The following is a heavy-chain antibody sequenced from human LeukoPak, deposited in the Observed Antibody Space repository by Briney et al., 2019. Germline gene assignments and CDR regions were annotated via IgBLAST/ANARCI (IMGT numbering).Heavy chain of an antibody. CDR1: GGSFSGYY. J-gene: IGHJ4*02. V-gene: IGHV4-34*01. Sequence: PSETLSLTCAVYGGSFSGYYWSWIRQPPGKGLEWIGEINHSGSTNYNPSLKSRVTISVDTSKNQFSLKLSSVTAADTAVYYCRIVLGYSIGYWGQGTLVTVSS. CDR3: RIVLGYSIGY. D-gene: IGHD5-18*01. CDR2: INHSGST.